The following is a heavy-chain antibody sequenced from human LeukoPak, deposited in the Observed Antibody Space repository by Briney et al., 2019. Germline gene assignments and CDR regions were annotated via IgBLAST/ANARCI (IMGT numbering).Heavy chain of an antibody. V-gene: IGHV1-2*02. CDR2: ISPNSGGT. CDR3: AREAYDSGSFRTDYYYMDV. CDR1: GYTFTGYY. J-gene: IGHJ6*03. Sequence: GASVTVSFTASGYTFTGYYMHWVRQAPGQGREWMGWISPNSGGTNYAQKFQGRVTMTRDTSINTAFMELSRLRSHDTAVYYCAREAYDSGSFRTDYYYMDVWGKGTTVTISS. D-gene: IGHD3-10*01.